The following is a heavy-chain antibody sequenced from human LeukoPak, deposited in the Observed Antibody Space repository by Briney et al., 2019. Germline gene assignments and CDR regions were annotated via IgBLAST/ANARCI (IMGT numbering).Heavy chain of an antibody. J-gene: IGHJ4*02. D-gene: IGHD6-25*01. CDR3: AREWSSGWAEFDY. Sequence: PSETLSLTCTVSGGSISSYYWSWIRQPPGKGLGWIGDIYDSGSTNYNPSLKSRVTISVDTSKNQFSLKLSSVTAADTAVYYCAREWSSGWAEFDYWGQGTLVTVSS. CDR2: IYDSGST. V-gene: IGHV4-59*01. CDR1: GGSISSYY.